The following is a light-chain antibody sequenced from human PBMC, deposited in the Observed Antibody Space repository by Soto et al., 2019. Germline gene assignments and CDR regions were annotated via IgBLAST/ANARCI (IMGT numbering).Light chain of an antibody. CDR1: QSVSSSY. V-gene: IGKV3-20*01. J-gene: IGKJ2*01. CDR2: GAS. Sequence: PGDRATLSCRASQSVSSSYLAWYQQKPGQAPRLLIYGASNRATGIPDRFSGSGSGTDFTLTISRLEPEDFAVYYCQQYGSSSYTFAQGTKLEIK. CDR3: QQYGSSSYT.